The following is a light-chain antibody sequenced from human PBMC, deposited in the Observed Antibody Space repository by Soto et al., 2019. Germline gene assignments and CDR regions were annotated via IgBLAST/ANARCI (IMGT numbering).Light chain of an antibody. J-gene: IGLJ1*01. CDR3: AAWDDSLTNYV. V-gene: IGLV1-44*01. Sequence: QAVLTQPPSASGTPGQRVTISCSGRSSNIGSNTVNWYQQLPGTAPKVLIYSNDERPSGVPDRFSGSKSGTSASLAISGLQSEDEADYYCAAWDDSLTNYVFGTGTKPPS. CDR1: SSNIGSNT. CDR2: SND.